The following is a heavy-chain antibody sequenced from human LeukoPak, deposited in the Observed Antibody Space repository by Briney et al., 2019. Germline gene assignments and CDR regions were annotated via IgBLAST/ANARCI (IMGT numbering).Heavy chain of an antibody. CDR3: ARANGYIGVLDY. Sequence: PSETLSLTCTVSGGSISGYYWSWIRQPPGERLEYIVCSSDSGATNYNPSLKSRATISVGASKNQFSLNLNSVTAADTAIYYCARANGYIGVLDYWGQGTLVTVSS. CDR1: GGSISGYY. V-gene: IGHV4-59*01. J-gene: IGHJ4*02. CDR2: SSDSGAT. D-gene: IGHD5-18*01.